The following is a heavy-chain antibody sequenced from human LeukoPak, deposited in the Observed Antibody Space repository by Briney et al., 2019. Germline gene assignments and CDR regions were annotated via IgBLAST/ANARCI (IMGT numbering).Heavy chain of an antibody. CDR3: ARSDYGGNSDDAFDI. Sequence: GGSLRLSCAASGFTFSTFNMNWVRQAPGKGLEWVSSISSSDDYIYYADSVKGRFTISRDNAKKSLYLQMNSLRAEDTAVYYCARSDYGGNSDDAFDIWGQGTMVTVPS. CDR2: ISSSDDYI. CDR1: GFTFSTFN. J-gene: IGHJ3*02. V-gene: IGHV3-21*01. D-gene: IGHD4-23*01.